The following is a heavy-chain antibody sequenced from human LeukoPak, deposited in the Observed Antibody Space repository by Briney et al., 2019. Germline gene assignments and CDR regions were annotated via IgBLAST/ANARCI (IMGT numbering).Heavy chain of an antibody. CDR2: ISYDGSNK. Sequence: GRSLRLSCAASGFTFSSYGMHWVRQAPGKGLEWVAVISYDGSNKYCADSVKGRFTISRDNSKNTLYQQMNSLRAEDTAVYYCAKVVGQTLDHPEVSLDGLHDYWGQGTLVTVSS. V-gene: IGHV3-30*18. CDR3: AKVVGQTLDHPEVSLDGLHDY. J-gene: IGHJ4*02. CDR1: GFTFSSYG. D-gene: IGHD2-15*01.